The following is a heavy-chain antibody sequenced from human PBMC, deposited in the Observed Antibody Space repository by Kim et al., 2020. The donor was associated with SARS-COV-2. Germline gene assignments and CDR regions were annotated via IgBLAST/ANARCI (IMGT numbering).Heavy chain of an antibody. J-gene: IGHJ4*02. V-gene: IGHV1-3*01. Sequence: ASVKVSCKASGYTFTSYAMHWVRQAPGQRLEWMGWINAGNGNTKYSQKFQGRVTITRDTSASTAYMELSRLTSEDTAVYYCARAAGPQYNSGWYYFDYWGQGTLVTVSS. D-gene: IGHD6-19*01. CDR2: INAGNGNT. CDR3: ARAAGPQYNSGWYYFDY. CDR1: GYTFTSYA.